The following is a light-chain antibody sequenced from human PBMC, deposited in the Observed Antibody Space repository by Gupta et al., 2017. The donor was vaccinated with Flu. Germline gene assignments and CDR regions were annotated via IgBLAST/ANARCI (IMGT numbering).Light chain of an antibody. V-gene: IGKV3-11*01. CDR3: QQRSIPFT. CDR1: QSVSSY. Sequence: EIVLTQSPATLSLSPGERATLSCRASQSVSSYLAWYQQKPGQAPRLLIYDASNRANGIPGRFSGSGSGTDFTLTISSREPEDFAVYYWQQRSIPFTFGPGTKVDIK. CDR2: DAS. J-gene: IGKJ3*01.